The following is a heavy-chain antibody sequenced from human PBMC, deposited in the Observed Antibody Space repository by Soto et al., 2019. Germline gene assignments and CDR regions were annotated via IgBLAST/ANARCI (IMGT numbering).Heavy chain of an antibody. D-gene: IGHD2-2*01. V-gene: IGHV3-33*01. CDR1: GFTFSSYG. Sequence: GGSLRLSCAASGFTFSSYGMHWVRQAPGKGLEWVAVIWYDGSNKYYADSVKGRFTISRDNSKNTLYLQMNSLRAEDTAVYYCARVRRCSSTRSYEIDPWGQETLLTVSS. CDR3: ARVRRCSSTRSYEIDP. J-gene: IGHJ5*02. CDR2: IWYDGSNK.